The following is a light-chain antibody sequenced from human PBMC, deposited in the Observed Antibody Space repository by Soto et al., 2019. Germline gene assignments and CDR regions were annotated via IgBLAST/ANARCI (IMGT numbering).Light chain of an antibody. J-gene: IGLJ2*01. V-gene: IGLV2-14*01. CDR3: SSYTSSSKGV. Sequence: QSALTQPASVSGSPGQSITISCTGTSSDVGGYNYVSWYQQHPGKAPKLMIYDVSNRPSGVSNRFSGSKSGNTASLTISGLQAEDAADYYCSSYTSSSKGVFGGGTKVTVL. CDR1: SSDVGGYNY. CDR2: DVS.